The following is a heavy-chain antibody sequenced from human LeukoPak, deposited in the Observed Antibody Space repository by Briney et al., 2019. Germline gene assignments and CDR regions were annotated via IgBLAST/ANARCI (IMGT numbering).Heavy chain of an antibody. J-gene: IGHJ4*02. D-gene: IGHD3-10*01. CDR3: ARASSDWVGELLYYRY. CDR1: GFTFSSYA. V-gene: IGHV3-64*01. Sequence: GSLRLSCAASGFTFSSYAMHWVRQAPGKGLEYVSAISSNGGSTYYANSVKGRFTISRDNSKNTLYLQMGSLRAEDMAVYYFARASSDWVGELLYYRYLGQGTLVTVSS. CDR2: ISSNGGST.